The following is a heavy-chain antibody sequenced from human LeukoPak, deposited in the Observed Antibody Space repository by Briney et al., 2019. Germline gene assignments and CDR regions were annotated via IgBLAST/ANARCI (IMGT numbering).Heavy chain of an antibody. V-gene: IGHV4-39*01. J-gene: IGHJ4*02. CDR1: GGSISSSSYY. D-gene: IGHD3-22*01. CDR2: IFYSGST. Sequence: SETLSLTCTVSGGSISSSSYYWGWIRQPPGKGLEWIGNIFYSGSTYYNPSLKSRVTISVDTSKNQFSLRLISVTAADTAVFYCARQIRKVGSSGYHFDYWGQGTLVTVSS. CDR3: ARQIRKVGSSGYHFDY.